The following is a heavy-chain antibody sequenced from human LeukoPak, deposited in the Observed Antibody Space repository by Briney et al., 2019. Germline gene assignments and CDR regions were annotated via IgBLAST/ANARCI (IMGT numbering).Heavy chain of an antibody. J-gene: IGHJ4*02. D-gene: IGHD5-18*01. V-gene: IGHV1-24*01. CDR3: ATRGYSYGYPDY. CDR1: GYTLTELS. Sequence: APVKVSCKVSGYTLTELSMHWVRQAPGKGLEWMGGFDPEDGETIYAQKFQGRVTMTEDTSTDTAYMELSSLRSEDTAVYYCATRGYSYGYPDYWGQGTLVTASS. CDR2: FDPEDGET.